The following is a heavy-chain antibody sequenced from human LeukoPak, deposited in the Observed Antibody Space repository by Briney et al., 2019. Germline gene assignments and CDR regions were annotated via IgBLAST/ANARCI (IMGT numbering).Heavy chain of an antibody. D-gene: IGHD3-22*01. CDR2: IYYSGST. V-gene: IGHV4-30-4*01. CDR1: GGSISSGDYY. J-gene: IGHJ4*02. Sequence: SETLSLTCTVSGGSISSGDYYWSWIRQPPGKGLEGMGYIYYSGSTYYNPSLKRRVTIAGDTSKNQFSLKLSSVTAADTAVYYCARGGGIYYDSSGYPSWDYWGQGTLVTVSS. CDR3: ARGGGIYYDSSGYPSWDY.